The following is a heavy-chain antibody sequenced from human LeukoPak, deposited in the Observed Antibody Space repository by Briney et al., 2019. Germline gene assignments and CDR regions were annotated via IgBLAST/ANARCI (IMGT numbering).Heavy chain of an antibody. CDR2: IIPIFGTA. CDR1: GGTFSSYA. CDR3: ARNLELSTVGYYFDY. J-gene: IGHJ4*02. V-gene: IGHV1-69*05. Sequence: SVKVSCKASGGTFSSYAISWVRQAPGQGLEWMGGIIPIFGTANYAQKFQGRVTITTDESTSTAYMEMSSLRSEDTAVYYCARNLELSTVGYYFDYWGQGTLVTVSS. D-gene: IGHD4-23*01.